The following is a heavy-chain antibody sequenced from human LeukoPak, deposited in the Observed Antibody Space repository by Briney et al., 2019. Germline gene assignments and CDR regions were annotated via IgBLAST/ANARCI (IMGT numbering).Heavy chain of an antibody. CDR1: GFTFNTFD. J-gene: IGHJ4*02. CDR3: ARGRPHGNDY. D-gene: IGHD4-23*01. Sequence: PGGSLRLSCAASGFTFNTFDMHWVRQSTGKGLEWVSTIGTTGDIYYAGSVKGRFTISRENAKSSLYLQMNSLRAADTAVYYCARGRPHGNDYWGQGTLVTVSS. CDR2: IGTTGDI. V-gene: IGHV3-13*01.